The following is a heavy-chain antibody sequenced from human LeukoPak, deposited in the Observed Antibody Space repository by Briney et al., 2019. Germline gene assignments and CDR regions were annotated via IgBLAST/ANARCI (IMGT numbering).Heavy chain of an antibody. CDR1: GYTFTSYA. Sequence: ASVKVSCKASGYTFTSYAMHWVRQAPGQRLEWMGWINAGNGNTKYSQKFQGRVTITRDTSASTAYMELSSLRSEDTAVYYCARGGGAAAGTIPTDYWGQGTLVTVSS. V-gene: IGHV1-3*01. J-gene: IGHJ4*02. CDR2: INAGNGNT. CDR3: ARGGGAAAGTIPTDY. D-gene: IGHD6-13*01.